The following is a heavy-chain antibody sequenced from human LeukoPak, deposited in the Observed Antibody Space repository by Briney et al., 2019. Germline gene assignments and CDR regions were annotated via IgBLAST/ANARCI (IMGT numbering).Heavy chain of an antibody. CDR3: ARLDCISNTCYNY. CDR1: GDSITSDY. Sequence: PSETLSLTCNVSGDSITSDYWSWIRQSPGKGLEWIGYINYGGNSDYNPSLNSRVTISVNRSKKQVSLKMRSMTAADPAVYYCARLDCISNTCYNYWAPGALVTVSS. V-gene: IGHV4-59*08. D-gene: IGHD3-10*01. CDR2: INYGGNS. J-gene: IGHJ4*02.